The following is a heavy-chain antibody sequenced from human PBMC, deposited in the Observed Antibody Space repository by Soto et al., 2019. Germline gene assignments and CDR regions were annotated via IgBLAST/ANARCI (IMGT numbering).Heavy chain of an antibody. Sequence: GGSLRLSCAASGFTFSSYAMSWVRQAPGKGLEWVSAISGSGGSTYYADSVKGRFTISRDNSKNTLYLQMNSLRAEDTAVYYCAKDLGCSGSSCYHDYWGQGTLVTVSS. V-gene: IGHV3-23*01. J-gene: IGHJ4*02. CDR1: GFTFSSYA. CDR2: ISGSGGST. CDR3: AKDLGCSGSSCYHDY. D-gene: IGHD2-15*01.